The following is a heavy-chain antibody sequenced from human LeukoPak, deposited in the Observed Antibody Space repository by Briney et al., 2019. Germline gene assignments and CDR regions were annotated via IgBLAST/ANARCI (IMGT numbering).Heavy chain of an antibody. V-gene: IGHV3-7*03. Sequence: GGSLRLSCAASGFTFSSYWMSWVRQAPGKGLEWVANIKQDGSEEYYVDSVKGRFTISRDNAKNSLYLQMNSLRAEDTAVYYCARDRPYSSGWYYFDYWGQGTLVTVSS. D-gene: IGHD6-19*01. CDR2: IKQDGSEE. J-gene: IGHJ4*02. CDR1: GFTFSSYW. CDR3: ARDRPYSSGWYYFDY.